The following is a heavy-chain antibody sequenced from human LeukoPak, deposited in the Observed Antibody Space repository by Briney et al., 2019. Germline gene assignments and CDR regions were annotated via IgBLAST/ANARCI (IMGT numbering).Heavy chain of an antibody. D-gene: IGHD2-2*01. J-gene: IGHJ5*02. Sequence: ASVKVSCKASGYTFTGYYMHWVRQAPGQGLEWMGWINPNSGGTNYAQKFQGRVTMTRDTSISTAYMELSRLRSDDTAVYYCERDPDIVVXPAENXXDPWGQGTLVTVSS. CDR3: ERDPDIVVXPAENXXDP. V-gene: IGHV1-2*02. CDR2: INPNSGGT. CDR1: GYTFTGYY.